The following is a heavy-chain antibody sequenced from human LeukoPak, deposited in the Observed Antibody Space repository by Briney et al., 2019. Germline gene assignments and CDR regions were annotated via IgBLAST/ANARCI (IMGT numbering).Heavy chain of an antibody. CDR3: ARDLGYFGSGSYVGWFDP. D-gene: IGHD3-10*01. CDR2: IYYSGST. J-gene: IGHJ5*02. Sequence: SETLSLTCSVSGGSIDNHYWTWIRRPPGKGLEWIGHIYYSGSTTYNPSHKSRVTISVDTSKNQFSLKLSSVTPADTAAYYCARDLGYFGSGSYVGWFDPWGQGTLVTVSS. CDR1: GGSIDNHY. V-gene: IGHV4-59*11.